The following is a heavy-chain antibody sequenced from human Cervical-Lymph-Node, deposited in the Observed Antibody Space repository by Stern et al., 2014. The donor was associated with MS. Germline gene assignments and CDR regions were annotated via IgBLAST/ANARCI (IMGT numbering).Heavy chain of an antibody. J-gene: IGHJ4*02. Sequence: MQLVESGAEVRKPGSSVKVSCKASGGTFSNSGISWVRQAPGQGLEWMGGIIPLFGTTTYAQKFQGRVTITADKSTGTAFLELRSLTSDDTAVYYCARDLGVGPTAYWGQGTLVTVSS. CDR1: GGTFSNSG. CDR3: ARDLGVGPTAY. D-gene: IGHD1-26*01. CDR2: IIPLFGTT. V-gene: IGHV1-69*06.